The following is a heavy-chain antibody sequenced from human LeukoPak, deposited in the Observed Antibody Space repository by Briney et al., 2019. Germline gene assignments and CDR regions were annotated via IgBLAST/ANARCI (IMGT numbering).Heavy chain of an antibody. Sequence: GESLKISCKGSGYSFSSYWIGWVRQMPGKGLEWMGIIYPGDSDTRYSPSFQGQVTISADKSISTAYLQWSSLKASDTAMYYCARREDYYGSGRYSKYFDYWGQGTLVTVSS. J-gene: IGHJ4*02. CDR2: IYPGDSDT. CDR1: GYSFSSYW. V-gene: IGHV5-51*01. CDR3: ARREDYYGSGRYSKYFDY. D-gene: IGHD3-10*01.